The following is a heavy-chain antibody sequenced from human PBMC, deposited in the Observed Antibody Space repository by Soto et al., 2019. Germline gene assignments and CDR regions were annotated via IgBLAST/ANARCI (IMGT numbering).Heavy chain of an antibody. J-gene: IGHJ3*02. CDR2: IRRDGGEA. CDR1: GFTFSYYW. Sequence: DVQLMESGGCLVKPGGSLRLSCAASGFTFSYYWMTWVRQAPGKGLEWVANIRRDGGEAHYVDSVKGRFSVSRDNAKDSLYLQMKSLRIEDTAVYYGARVATYRDSRFYYDVFDRWGQGTRVTVSS. V-gene: IGHV3-7*05. CDR3: ARVATYRDSRFYYDVFDR. D-gene: IGHD3-22*01.